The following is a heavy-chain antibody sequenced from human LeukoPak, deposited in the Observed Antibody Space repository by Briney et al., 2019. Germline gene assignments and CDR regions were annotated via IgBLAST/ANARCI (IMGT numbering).Heavy chain of an antibody. CDR3: ARSRLWSPRDAFDI. J-gene: IGHJ3*02. V-gene: IGHV1-46*01. D-gene: IGHD3-16*01. CDR1: GYTFTGYY. CDR2: INPSGGST. Sequence: ASVKVSCKASGYTFTGYYIHWVRQAPGQGLEWMGMINPSGGSTTYAQKFQGRVTMTRDTSTSTVYMELSSLRSEDTAVYYCARSRLWSPRDAFDIWAQGTMVTVSS.